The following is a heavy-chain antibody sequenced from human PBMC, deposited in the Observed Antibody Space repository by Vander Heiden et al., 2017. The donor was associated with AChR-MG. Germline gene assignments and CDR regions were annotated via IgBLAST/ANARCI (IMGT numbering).Heavy chain of an antibody. CDR3: AGNTYGSAFEI. J-gene: IGHJ3*02. CDR2: FAPEDGEI. V-gene: IGHV1-24*01. D-gene: IGHD2-8*01. CDR1: GHTLSELS. Sequence: QVQLVQSGAEVKKHGASLTVSCKVSGHTLSELSVHWVRQAPGKGLGWMGGFAPEDGEIIYAQRFQGRVTMTEDTSADTAYMELSRLRSEDTAVYYCAGNTYGSAFEIWGQGTMVTVSS.